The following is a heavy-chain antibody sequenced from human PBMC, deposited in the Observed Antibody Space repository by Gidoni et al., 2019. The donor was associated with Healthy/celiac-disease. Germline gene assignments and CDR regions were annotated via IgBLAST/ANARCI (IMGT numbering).Heavy chain of an antibody. D-gene: IGHD5-18*01. V-gene: IGHV3-30*04. CDR1: GFTFSSYA. J-gene: IGHJ6*02. Sequence: QVQLVESGGGVVQPGRSLRLSCAASGFTFSSYAMHWVRQAPGKGLEWVAVISYDGSNKYYADSVKGRFTISRDNSKNTLYLQMNSLRAEDTAVYYCARDRGGYSYGHYYYGMDVWGQGTTVTVSS. CDR2: ISYDGSNK. CDR3: ARDRGGYSYGHYYYGMDV.